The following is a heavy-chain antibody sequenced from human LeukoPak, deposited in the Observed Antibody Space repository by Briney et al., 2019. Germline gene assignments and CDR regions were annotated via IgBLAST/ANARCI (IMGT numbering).Heavy chain of an antibody. CDR2: INPNSGGT. CDR3: ARDQNPAIGYCSGGSCYPGY. CDR1: GYTLTGYY. Sequence: ASVTVSFKASGYTLTGYYMHWVRQAPGQGLAWMGWINPNSGGTNYPQKFQGRVTITMDTSISTPSMELSTLTSTDTAVYYCARDQNPAIGYCSGGSCYPGYWGQGTLVTVSS. D-gene: IGHD2-15*01. V-gene: IGHV1-2*02. J-gene: IGHJ4*02.